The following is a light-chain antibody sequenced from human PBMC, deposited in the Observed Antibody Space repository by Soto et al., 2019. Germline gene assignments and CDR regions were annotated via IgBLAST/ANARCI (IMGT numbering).Light chain of an antibody. Sequence: MKVTQSPAALRACVGGRVSSPRWASQNIERYMAWYQQKPGRAPSLIIYDASTLERGVPSRFSGSGSGTEFTLSVSSLQPDDFATYYCQRYNSYSEAFGQGTKVDIK. V-gene: IGKV1-5*01. CDR3: QRYNSYSEA. J-gene: IGKJ1*01. CDR1: QNIERY. CDR2: DAS.